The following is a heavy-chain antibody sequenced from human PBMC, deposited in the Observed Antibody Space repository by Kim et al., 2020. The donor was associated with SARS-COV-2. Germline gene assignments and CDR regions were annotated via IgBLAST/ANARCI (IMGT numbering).Heavy chain of an antibody. CDR2: NK. J-gene: IGHJ4*02. V-gene: IGHV3-33*01. D-gene: IGHD6-13*01. Sequence: NKYYADSVKGRFTISRDNSKNTLYLQMNSLRAEDTAVYYCASIAAMYFDYWGQGTLVTVSS. CDR3: ASIAAMYFDY.